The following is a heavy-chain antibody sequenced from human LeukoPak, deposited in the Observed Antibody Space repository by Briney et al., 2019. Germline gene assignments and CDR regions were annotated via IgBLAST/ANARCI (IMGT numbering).Heavy chain of an antibody. Sequence: PGGSLRLSCAASGFTFSSYGMHWVRQAPGKGLEWVAVISYDGSNKYYADSVKGRFTISRDNSKNTLYLQMNSLRAEDTAVYYCAKVIVATGDAFDIWGQGTMVIVSS. CDR3: AKVIVATGDAFDI. D-gene: IGHD2-15*01. CDR2: ISYDGSNK. J-gene: IGHJ3*02. V-gene: IGHV3-30*18. CDR1: GFTFSSYG.